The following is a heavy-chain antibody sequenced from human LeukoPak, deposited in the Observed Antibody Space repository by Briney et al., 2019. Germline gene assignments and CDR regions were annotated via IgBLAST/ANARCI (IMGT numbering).Heavy chain of an antibody. CDR1: GGTFSSYA. J-gene: IGHJ4*02. D-gene: IGHD6-13*01. CDR2: IIPIFGTA. V-gene: IGHV1-69*13. CDR3: ATGRWNSSSWGDY. Sequence: SVKVSCKAFGGTFSSYAISWVRQAPGQGLEWMGGIIPIFGTANYAQKFQGRVTITADESTSTAYMELSSLRSEDTAVYYCATGRWNSSSWGDYWGQGTLVTVSS.